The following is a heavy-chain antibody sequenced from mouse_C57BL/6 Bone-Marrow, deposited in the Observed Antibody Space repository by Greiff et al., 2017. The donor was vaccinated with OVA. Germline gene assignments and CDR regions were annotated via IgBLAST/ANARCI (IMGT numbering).Heavy chain of an antibody. CDR2: IGSGGSYT. Sequence: EVQWVESGGDLVKPGGSLKLSCAASGFTFSSYGMSWVRQTPDKRLEWVATIGSGGSYTYYPDSVKGRFTISRDNAKNTLYLQMSSLKSEDTAMYYCARQLRRGFAYWGQGTLVTVSA. J-gene: IGHJ3*01. V-gene: IGHV5-6*01. D-gene: IGHD2-4*01. CDR1: GFTFSSYG. CDR3: ARQLRRGFAY.